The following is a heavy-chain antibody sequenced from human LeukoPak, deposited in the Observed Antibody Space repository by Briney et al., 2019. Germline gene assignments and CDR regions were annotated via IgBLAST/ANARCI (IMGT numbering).Heavy chain of an antibody. D-gene: IGHD1-26*01. V-gene: IGHV3-33*06. CDR2: IWYDGSNK. CDR3: AKGGSYYATATLDY. Sequence: GRSPRLSCAASGFTFSSYGMHWVCQAPGKGLEWVAVIWYDGSNKYYADSVKGRFTISRDNSKNTLYLQMNSLRAEDTAVYYCAKGGSYYATATLDYWGQGTLVTVSS. CDR1: GFTFSSYG. J-gene: IGHJ4*02.